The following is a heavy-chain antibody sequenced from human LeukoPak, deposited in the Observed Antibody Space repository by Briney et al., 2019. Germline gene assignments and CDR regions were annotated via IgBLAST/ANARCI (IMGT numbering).Heavy chain of an antibody. CDR3: ARDRVAAAGTNWFDP. CDR2: INSDGSSI. CDR1: GFTFSSHW. V-gene: IGHV3-74*01. J-gene: IGHJ5*02. Sequence: GGSLRLSCAASGFTFSSHWMHWVRQAPGKGLVWVSRINSDGSSISYADSVKGRFTISRDNAKNSLYLQMNSLRAEDTAVYYCARDRVAAAGTNWFDPWGQGTLVTVSS. D-gene: IGHD6-13*01.